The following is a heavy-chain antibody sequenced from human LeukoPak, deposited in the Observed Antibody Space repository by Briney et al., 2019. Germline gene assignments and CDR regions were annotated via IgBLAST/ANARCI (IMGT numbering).Heavy chain of an antibody. CDR1: GFTFSSYA. CDR3: ARASGDSSGWYSCFDY. D-gene: IGHD6-19*01. CDR2: ISYDGSNK. V-gene: IGHV3-30-3*01. Sequence: GGSLRLSCAASGFTFSSYAMHWVRQAPGKGLEWVAVISYDGSNKYYADSVKGRFTISRDNSKNTLYLQMNSLRAEDTAVYYCARASGDSSGWYSCFDYWGQGTLVTVSS. J-gene: IGHJ4*02.